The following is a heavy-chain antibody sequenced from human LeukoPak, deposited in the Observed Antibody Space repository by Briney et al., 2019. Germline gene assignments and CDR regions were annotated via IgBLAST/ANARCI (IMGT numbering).Heavy chain of an antibody. CDR1: GFTFSRDS. V-gene: IGHV3-21*01. CDR3: AKDLRISLTDYFDY. CDR2: ISSGSRYT. J-gene: IGHJ4*02. Sequence: NPGGSLRLSCAASGFTFSRDSMNWVRQAPGKGLEWVSSISSGSRYTYYADSVKGRFTIYRDNPKNSLYLQMHSLRREDTAVYYCAKDLRISLTDYFDYWGQGPLVTVSS.